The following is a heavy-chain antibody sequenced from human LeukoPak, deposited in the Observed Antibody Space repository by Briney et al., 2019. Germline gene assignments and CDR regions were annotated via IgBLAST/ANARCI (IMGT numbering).Heavy chain of an antibody. CDR1: GGSINTDDYW. CDR3: ARWTRTRSAQYFFDS. V-gene: IGHV4-61*09. CDR2: ILTSGSI. Sequence: SETLSLTCNVSGGSINTDDYWWSWIRQPAGKGLEWIGHILTSGSINYNPSLNSRVTISVDTSKNQLSLKLSSVTAADTAVYFCARWTRTRSAQYFFDSWGQGTLVTVSS. D-gene: IGHD1-14*01. J-gene: IGHJ4*02.